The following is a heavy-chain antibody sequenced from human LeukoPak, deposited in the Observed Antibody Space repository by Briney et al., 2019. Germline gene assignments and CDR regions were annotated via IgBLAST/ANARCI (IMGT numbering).Heavy chain of an antibody. CDR3: ARVEFYDYVWGSYPHYFDY. V-gene: IGHV4-38-2*01. D-gene: IGHD3-16*02. Sequence: PSETLSLTCAVSGYSISSGYYWGWIRPPPGKGLEWIGSIYHSGSTYYNPSLKSRVTISVDTSKNQFSLKLSSVTAADTAVYYCARVEFYDYVWGSYPHYFDYWGQGTLVTVSS. CDR1: GYSISSGYY. CDR2: IYHSGST. J-gene: IGHJ4*02.